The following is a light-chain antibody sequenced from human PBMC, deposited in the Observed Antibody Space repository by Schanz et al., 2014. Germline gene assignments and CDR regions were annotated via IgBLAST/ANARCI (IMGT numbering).Light chain of an antibody. CDR1: SSDVGGYNY. V-gene: IGLV2-23*02. CDR2: DVS. Sequence: QSALTQPASASGSPGQSVTISCTGTSSDVGGYNYVSWYQQHPGKAPKLMINDVSNRPSGVSNRFSASKSGTTASLTISGLQAEDEADYYCCSYAGTSTTVPFGGGTKLTVL. J-gene: IGLJ2*01. CDR3: CSYAGTSTTVP.